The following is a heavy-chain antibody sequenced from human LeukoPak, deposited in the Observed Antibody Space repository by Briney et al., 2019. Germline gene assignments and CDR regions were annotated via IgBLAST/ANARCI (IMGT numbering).Heavy chain of an antibody. Sequence: GGSLRLSCAASGFTFSSYALTWVRQAPGKGLEWVSVISGSGGSTYNADSVKGRFTISRDNYKNTLYLQMNSLRAEDTAVYYCAKSYYYGSGSYLDYWGQGTLVTVSS. CDR3: AKSYYYGSGSYLDY. V-gene: IGHV3-23*01. D-gene: IGHD3-10*01. CDR1: GFTFSSYA. CDR2: ISGSGGST. J-gene: IGHJ4*02.